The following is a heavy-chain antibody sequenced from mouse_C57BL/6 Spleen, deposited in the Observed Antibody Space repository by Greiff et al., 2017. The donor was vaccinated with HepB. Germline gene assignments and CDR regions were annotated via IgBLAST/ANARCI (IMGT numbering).Heavy chain of an antibody. CDR3: AREGYYEFFRYFDV. J-gene: IGHJ1*03. D-gene: IGHD2-4*01. V-gene: IGHV1-55*01. CDR1: GYTFTSYW. Sequence: QVQLQQPGAELVKPGASVKMSCKASGYTFTSYWITWVKQRPGQGLEWIGDIYPGSGSTNYNEKFKSKATLTVDTSSSTAYMQLSSLTSEDSAVYYCAREGYYEFFRYFDVWGTGTTVTVSS. CDR2: IYPGSGST.